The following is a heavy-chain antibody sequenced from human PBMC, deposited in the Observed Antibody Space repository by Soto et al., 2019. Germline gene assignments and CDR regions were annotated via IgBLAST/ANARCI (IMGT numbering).Heavy chain of an antibody. CDR1: GGSISPYY. Sequence: LSLTCTVSGGSISPYYWSWIRQPPGKGLEWVGYIYYSGSTNYNPSLKSRVTISVDTSKNQFSLKLSSVTAADTAVYYCARRWGRSFDYWGQGTLVNVSS. CDR2: IYYSGST. CDR3: ARRWGRSFDY. V-gene: IGHV4-59*08. J-gene: IGHJ4*02. D-gene: IGHD2-15*01.